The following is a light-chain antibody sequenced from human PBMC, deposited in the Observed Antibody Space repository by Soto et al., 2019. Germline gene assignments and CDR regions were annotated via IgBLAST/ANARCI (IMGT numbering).Light chain of an antibody. CDR1: QSIISW. CDR2: HAS. V-gene: IGKV1-5*01. CDR3: QHYNGYPWT. Sequence: DIQMTQSPSTLSASVGDRVTITCRASQSIISWLAWYQQKPGKAPKLLIYHASSLESGVPSRFSGSGSGTEFSLTINSLQPDDSAIYYYQHYNGYPWTFGQGTNVEIK. J-gene: IGKJ1*01.